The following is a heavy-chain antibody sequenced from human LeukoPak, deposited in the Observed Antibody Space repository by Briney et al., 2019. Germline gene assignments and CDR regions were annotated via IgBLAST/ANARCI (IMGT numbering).Heavy chain of an antibody. J-gene: IGHJ4*02. CDR3: ARGGVEPAANDY. CDR1: GFTFSSYG. V-gene: IGHV3-33*01. CDR2: IWYDGSNK. D-gene: IGHD2-2*01. Sequence: GGSLRLSCAASGFTFSSYGMPWVRQAPGKGLEWVAVIWYDGSNKYYADSVKGRFTISRDNSKNTLYLQMNSLRAEDTAVYYCARGGVEPAANDYWGQGTLVTVSS.